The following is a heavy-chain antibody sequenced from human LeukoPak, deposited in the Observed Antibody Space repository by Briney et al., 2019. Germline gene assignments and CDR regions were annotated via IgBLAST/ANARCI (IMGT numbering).Heavy chain of an antibody. Sequence: SVKVSCKASGGTFSSYAISWVRQAPGQGLEWMGGIIPIFGTANYAQKFQGRVTITADESTSTAYMELSSLRSEDTAVYYCARDRGSSAPSDAFDIWGQGTMVTVSS. J-gene: IGHJ3*02. CDR3: ARDRGSSAPSDAFDI. CDR1: GGTFSSYA. CDR2: IIPIFGTA. D-gene: IGHD2-2*01. V-gene: IGHV1-69*13.